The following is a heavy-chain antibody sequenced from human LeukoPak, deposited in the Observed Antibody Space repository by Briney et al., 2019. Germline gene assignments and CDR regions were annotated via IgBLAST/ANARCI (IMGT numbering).Heavy chain of an antibody. V-gene: IGHV3-7*01. Sequence: PGGSLRLSCAASGFTFSSYWMSWVRQAPGKGLEWVANIKQDGSEKYYVYSVKGRFTISRDNAKNSLYLQMNSLRAEDTAVYYCARPIYGGNEDWFDPWGQGTLVTVSS. CDR3: ARPIYGGNEDWFDP. J-gene: IGHJ5*02. D-gene: IGHD4-23*01. CDR1: GFTFSSYW. CDR2: IKQDGSEK.